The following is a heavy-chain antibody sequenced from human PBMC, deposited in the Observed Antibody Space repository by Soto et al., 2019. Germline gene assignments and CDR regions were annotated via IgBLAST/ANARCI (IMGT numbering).Heavy chain of an antibody. V-gene: IGHV3-72*01. CDR3: VRLPAAKYYFDC. CDR2: SRNKANSYTT. CDR1: GFSLSDHY. D-gene: IGHD2-2*01. J-gene: IGHJ4*02. Sequence: GGSLRLSCAASGFSLSDHYMDWVRQAPGKGLEWVGRSRNKANSYTTEYAASVKGRFIISRDDSKNSQYLQMNSLKTEDTAVYYCVRLPAAKYYFDCWGQGSLVTVSS.